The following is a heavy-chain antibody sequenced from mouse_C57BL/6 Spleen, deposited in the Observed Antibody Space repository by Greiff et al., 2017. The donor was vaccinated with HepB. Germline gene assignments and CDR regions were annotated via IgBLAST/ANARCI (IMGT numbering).Heavy chain of an antibody. CDR3: ARYGYYGSSYSYYAMDY. Sequence: VQLQQSGAELVKPGASVKLSCKASGYTFTSYWMQWVKQRPGQGLEWIGEIDPSDSYTNYNQKFKGKATLTVDTSSSTAYMQLSSLTSEDSAVYYCARYGYYGSSYSYYAMDYWGQGTSVTVSS. D-gene: IGHD1-1*01. CDR2: IDPSDSYT. V-gene: IGHV1-50*01. CDR1: GYTFTSYW. J-gene: IGHJ4*01.